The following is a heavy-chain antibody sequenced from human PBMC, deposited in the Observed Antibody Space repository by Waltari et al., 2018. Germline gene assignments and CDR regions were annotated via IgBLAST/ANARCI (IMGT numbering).Heavy chain of an antibody. Sequence: QVQLQESGPGLVKPSETLSLTCTVSGGSISSYYWSWIRQPPGKGLEWIGYIYYSGSTNYNPSLKSRVTISVDTSKNQFSLKLSSVTAADTAVYYCARVKPSLSGYYYYMDVWGKGTTITVSS. CDR1: GGSISSYY. J-gene: IGHJ6*03. CDR3: ARVKPSLSGYYYYMDV. V-gene: IGHV4-59*01. D-gene: IGHD3-3*02. CDR2: IYYSGST.